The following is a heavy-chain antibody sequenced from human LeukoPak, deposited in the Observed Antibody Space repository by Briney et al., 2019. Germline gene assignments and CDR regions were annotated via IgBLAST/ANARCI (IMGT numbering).Heavy chain of an antibody. D-gene: IGHD3-3*01. Sequence: SVKVSCKASGGTFSSYAISWVRQAPGQGLEWMGGIIPILGTANYAQKFQGRVTITTDESTSTAYMELSSLRSEDTAVYYCATPRRGFLEWLSPFDYWGQGTLVTVSS. J-gene: IGHJ4*02. V-gene: IGHV1-69*05. CDR3: ATPRRGFLEWLSPFDY. CDR1: GGTFSSYA. CDR2: IIPILGTA.